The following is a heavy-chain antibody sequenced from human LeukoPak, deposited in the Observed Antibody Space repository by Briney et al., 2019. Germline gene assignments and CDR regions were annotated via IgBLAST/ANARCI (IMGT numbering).Heavy chain of an antibody. D-gene: IGHD6-19*01. CDR2: ISSSSSYT. V-gene: IGHV3-21*01. CDR3: ARVFGIAVAGTPDY. J-gene: IGHJ4*02. Sequence: GGSLRLSCAASGFTFSSYSMNWVRQAPGKGLEWVSSISSSSSYTYYADSVKGRFTISRDNAKNSLYLQMNSLRAEDTAVYYCARVFGIAVAGTPDYWGQGTLVTVSS. CDR1: GFTFSSYS.